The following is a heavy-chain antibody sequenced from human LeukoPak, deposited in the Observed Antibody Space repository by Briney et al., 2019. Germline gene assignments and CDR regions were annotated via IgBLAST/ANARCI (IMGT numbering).Heavy chain of an antibody. J-gene: IGHJ4*02. D-gene: IGHD3-16*01. CDR1: GFTFSSHW. CDR3: ARDHVGDVWGFDY. Sequence: GGSLRLSCAASGFTFSSHWMSWVRQAPGKGLEWVANIKQDGSEKYYVDSVKGRFTISRDNAKNSLYLQMNSLRAEDTAVYYCARDHVGDVWGFDYWGQGTLVTVSS. V-gene: IGHV3-7*01. CDR2: IKQDGSEK.